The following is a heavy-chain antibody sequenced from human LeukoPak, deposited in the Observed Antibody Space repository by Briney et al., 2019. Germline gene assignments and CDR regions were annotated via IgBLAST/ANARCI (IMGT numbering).Heavy chain of an antibody. J-gene: IGHJ4*02. V-gene: IGHV3-48*01. CDR3: AREVMGFWSGYRYYFDY. Sequence: PAGGSLRLSCAASGFTFHSYRMNWVRQAPGKGLEWVSYISSSSSTIYYADSVKGRFPISRDNSKNTLYLQMNSLRAEDTAVYYCAREVMGFWSGYRYYFDYWGQGTLVTVSS. CDR2: ISSSSSTI. CDR1: GFTFHSYR. D-gene: IGHD3-3*01.